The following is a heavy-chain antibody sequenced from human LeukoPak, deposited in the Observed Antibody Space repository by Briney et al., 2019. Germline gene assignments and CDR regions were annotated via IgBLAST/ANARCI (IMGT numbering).Heavy chain of an antibody. J-gene: IGHJ3*02. CDR3: ARLTRRSYDSSGYYPEDAFDI. CDR1: GGTFSSYA. CDR2: IIPIFGTA. D-gene: IGHD3-22*01. V-gene: IGHV1-69*05. Sequence: SVKVSCKASGGTFSSYAISWVRQAPGQGHEWMGGIIPIFGTANYAQKFQGRGTITTDESTSTAYMELSSLRSEETAVYYCARLTRRSYDSSGYYPEDAFDIWGQGTMVTVSS.